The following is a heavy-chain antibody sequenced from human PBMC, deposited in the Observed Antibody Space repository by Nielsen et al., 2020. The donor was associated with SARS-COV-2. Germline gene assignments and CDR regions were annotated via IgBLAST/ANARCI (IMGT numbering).Heavy chain of an antibody. V-gene: IGHV3-53*01. CDR2: IYSGGST. CDR3: AREGAAAVLSGMDV. J-gene: IGHJ6*02. D-gene: IGHD6-13*01. CDR1: GFIISSNY. Sequence: GGSLRLSCAASGFIISSNYMSWVRQAPGKGLEWVSVIYSGGSTYYADSVKGRFTISRDNSKNTLYLQMNSLRAEDTAVYYCAREGAAAVLSGMDVWGQGTTVTVSS.